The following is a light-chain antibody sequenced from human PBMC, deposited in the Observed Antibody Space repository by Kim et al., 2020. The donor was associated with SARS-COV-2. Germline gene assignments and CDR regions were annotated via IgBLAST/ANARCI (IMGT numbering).Light chain of an antibody. V-gene: IGKV3-20*01. CDR1: ESVISTY. J-gene: IGKJ1*01. CDR2: GAF. CDR3: QYYGPSPPWT. Sequence: PGERANLSCRASESVISTYLAWYQQKTGQAPRLLIYGAFTRATGIPDRFSGARSGTDFSLIISRLEPEDFAVYYCQYYGPSPPWTFGQGTKVDIK.